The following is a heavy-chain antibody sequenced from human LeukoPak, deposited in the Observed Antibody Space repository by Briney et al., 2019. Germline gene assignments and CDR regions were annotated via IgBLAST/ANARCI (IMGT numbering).Heavy chain of an antibody. J-gene: IGHJ4*02. D-gene: IGHD3/OR15-3a*01. CDR1: GYSFTNYW. V-gene: IGHV5-51*01. Sequence: GESLKLSCKASGYSFTNYWIGWVRQMPGQSLEWMGIIYPGDSDTRYSPSLQGHVTISADKSISTAYLQWSSLKASDTAMYYCARHWTPDFWGQGTQVTVSS. CDR3: ARHWTPDF. CDR2: IYPGDSDT.